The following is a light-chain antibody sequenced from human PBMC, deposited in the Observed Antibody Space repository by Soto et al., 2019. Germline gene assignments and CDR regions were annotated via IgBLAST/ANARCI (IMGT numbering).Light chain of an antibody. J-gene: IGLJ3*02. CDR1: SSNVGNHF. V-gene: IGLV1-47*02. CDR2: NSD. Sequence: QSVLTQPPLASGTPGQRVTISCSGSSSNVGNHFVYWYQHLPGTAPRLLIYNSDQRPSRVPDRFSGSKSGASASLAISGLRADDAGDYYCATWDDSLSGRVFGGGTKVTVL. CDR3: ATWDDSLSGRV.